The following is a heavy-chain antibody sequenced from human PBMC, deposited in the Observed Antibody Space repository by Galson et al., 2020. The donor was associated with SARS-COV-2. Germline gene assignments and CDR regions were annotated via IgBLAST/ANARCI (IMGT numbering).Heavy chain of an antibody. D-gene: IGHD3-3*01. CDR2: INPNSGGT. Sequence: ASVKVSFKASGYTFTGYYMHWVRQAPGQGLEWMGWINPNSGGTNYAQKFQGWVTMTRDTSISTAYMELSRLRSDDTAVYYCARGPDFEYYDFGSGYSPYYYYGMDVWGQGTTVTVSS. CDR3: ARGPDFEYYDFGSGYSPYYYYGMDV. V-gene: IGHV1-2*04. J-gene: IGHJ6*02. CDR1: GYTFTGYY.